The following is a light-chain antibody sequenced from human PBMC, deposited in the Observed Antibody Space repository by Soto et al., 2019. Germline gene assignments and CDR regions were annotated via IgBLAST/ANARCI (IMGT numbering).Light chain of an antibody. CDR3: QQYFEWPPMT. CDR2: GAS. V-gene: IGKV3-15*01. Sequence: EIVMTQSPATLSVSLGERVTLSCRASQSVRSNLAWYQQKPGQAPGLLIYGASTRATGISDRFRGSGSGTEFTLTISSLRSEDSAIYYCQQYFEWPPMTFGQGTKVDIK. J-gene: IGKJ1*01. CDR1: QSVRSN.